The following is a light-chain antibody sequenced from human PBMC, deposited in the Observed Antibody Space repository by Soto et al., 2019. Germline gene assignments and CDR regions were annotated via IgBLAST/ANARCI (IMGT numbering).Light chain of an antibody. J-gene: IGLJ2*01. CDR3: QSYDSSLSVGV. Sequence: QSVLTQPPSVSWAPGQRVTISCTGSSSNIGAGYDVHWYQQLPGTAPKLLIYANTNRPSGVPDRFSGSKSGTSASLAITGLQAEDEADYYCQSYDSSLSVGVFGGGTKLTVL. CDR2: ANT. V-gene: IGLV1-40*01. CDR1: SSNIGAGYD.